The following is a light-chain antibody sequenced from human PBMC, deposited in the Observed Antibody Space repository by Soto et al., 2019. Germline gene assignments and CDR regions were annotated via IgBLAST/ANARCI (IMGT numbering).Light chain of an antibody. CDR1: STDVGGYDY. CDR3: TSYAGGNNV. CDR2: EVN. V-gene: IGLV2-8*01. J-gene: IGLJ1*01. Sequence: QSALTQPPSASGSPGQSVTISCTGTSTDVGGYDYVSWYQQHPGKVPKLMIYEVNKRPSGVPDRFSGSKSGNTASLTVSGLQPEDEADCYCTSYAGGNNVFGTGTKLTVL.